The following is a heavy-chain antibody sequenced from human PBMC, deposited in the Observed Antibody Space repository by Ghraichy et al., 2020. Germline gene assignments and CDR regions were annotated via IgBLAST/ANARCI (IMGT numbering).Heavy chain of an antibody. D-gene: IGHD5-18*01. CDR2: ISYDGSNK. Sequence: GGSLRLSCAASGFTFSNYVMLWVRQAPGKGLEWVTIISYDGSNKYYADSVKGRFTISRDNAKNTLYLQMNSLRAEDTAVYYCARDSPRGTALFTVKLNYWGQGTLVTVSS. CDR3: ARDSPRGTALFTVKLNY. V-gene: IGHV3-30-3*01. J-gene: IGHJ4*02. CDR1: GFTFSNYV.